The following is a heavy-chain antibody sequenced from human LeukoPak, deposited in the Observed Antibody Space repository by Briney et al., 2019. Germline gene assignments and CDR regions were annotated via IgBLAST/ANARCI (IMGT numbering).Heavy chain of an antibody. Sequence: GGPLRLSFEATGHTFTNNAWSGVRRGPGGGLEGVSAIVDRGVGTSYADSVKGRFNISRDNSKNTLFLQMDSLRAEDTAVYYCAKGGLGSGYYNCFDFWGQGTLVTVSS. CDR1: GHTFTNNA. J-gene: IGHJ4*02. CDR3: AKGGLGSGYYNCFDF. V-gene: IGHV3-23*01. CDR2: IVDRGVGT. D-gene: IGHD3-9*01.